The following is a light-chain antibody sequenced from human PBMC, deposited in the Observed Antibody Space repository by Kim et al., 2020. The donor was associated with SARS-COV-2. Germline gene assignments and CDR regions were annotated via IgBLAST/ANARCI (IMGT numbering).Light chain of an antibody. CDR2: GAS. V-gene: IGKV3-20*01. CDR1: QSVRSNY. Sequence: SPGERASLSCRASQSVRSNYLAWYQQKPDQAPRLLMYGASNRATGIPDRFVGSGSGTDFILTITRLEPEDLAVYFCQQYGSSPFTFGQGTKLEI. J-gene: IGKJ2*01. CDR3: QQYGSSPFT.